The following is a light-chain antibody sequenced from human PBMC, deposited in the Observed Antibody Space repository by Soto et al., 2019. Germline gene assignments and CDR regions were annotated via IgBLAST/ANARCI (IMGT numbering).Light chain of an antibody. V-gene: IGKV3D-20*02. CDR3: QQHNNWPT. CDR1: QSVSSSY. Sequence: EIVLTQSPATLYLSPGERATLSCRASQSVSSSYLAWYQQKPGQAPRLLIYGASSRATGIPDRFSGSGSGTDFTLTISSLEPEDFAVYYCQQHNNWPTFGQGTRLEI. J-gene: IGKJ5*01. CDR2: GAS.